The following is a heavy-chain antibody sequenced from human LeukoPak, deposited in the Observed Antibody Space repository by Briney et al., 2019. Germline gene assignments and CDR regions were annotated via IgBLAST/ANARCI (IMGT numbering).Heavy chain of an antibody. D-gene: IGHD3-22*01. CDR3: ARTANYYDSSGYDAFDI. V-gene: IGHV3-48*03. Sequence: TGGSLRLSCAASGFTFSSYEMNWVRQAPGKGLEWVSYISSSGSTIYYADSVKGRFTISRDNAKNSLYLQMNSLRAEDTAAYYCARTANYYDSSGYDAFDIWGQGTMVTVSS. J-gene: IGHJ3*02. CDR2: ISSSGSTI. CDR1: GFTFSSYE.